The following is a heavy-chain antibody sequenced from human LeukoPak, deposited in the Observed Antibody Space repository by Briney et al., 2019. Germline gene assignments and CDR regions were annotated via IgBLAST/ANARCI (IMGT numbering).Heavy chain of an antibody. J-gene: IGHJ4*02. V-gene: IGHV4-34*01. CDR2: VSHTGST. Sequence: SETLSLTCGVYGDSLSGYYWSWIRQPPGKGLEWLGEVSHTGSTNDNPSLKSRVTIPIDTSKNQFSLNLSSVTAADTAVYFCARSGYSYGYDYWGQGTLVTVSS. D-gene: IGHD5-18*01. CDR1: GDSLSGYY. CDR3: ARSGYSYGYDY.